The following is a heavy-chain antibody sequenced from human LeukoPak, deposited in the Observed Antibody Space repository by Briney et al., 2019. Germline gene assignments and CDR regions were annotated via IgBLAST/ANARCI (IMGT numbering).Heavy chain of an antibody. CDR1: GFTFSSYW. Sequence: GGSLRLSCAASGFTFSSYWMHWVRQAPGKGLVWFSRINSDGSHTIYADSVKGRFTISRDNAKNTLYLQMNSLRAEDTAVYYCATMPSTTPVYWGQGTLVTVSS. J-gene: IGHJ4*02. CDR3: ATMPSTTPVY. V-gene: IGHV3-74*01. D-gene: IGHD2-2*01. CDR2: INSDGSHT.